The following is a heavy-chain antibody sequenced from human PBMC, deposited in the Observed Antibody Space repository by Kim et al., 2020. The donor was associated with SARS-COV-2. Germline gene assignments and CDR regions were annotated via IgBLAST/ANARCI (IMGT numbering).Heavy chain of an antibody. J-gene: IGHJ4*02. CDR1: GFTFSSYG. CDR2: IWYDGSNK. Sequence: GGSLRLSCAASGFTFSSYGMHWVRQAPGKGLAWVAVIWYDGSNKYYADSVKGRFTISRDNSKNTLYLQMNSLRAEDTAVYYCATDIVVVPAASVMDYWGQGTLVTVS. D-gene: IGHD2-2*01. CDR3: ATDIVVVPAASVMDY. V-gene: IGHV3-33*01.